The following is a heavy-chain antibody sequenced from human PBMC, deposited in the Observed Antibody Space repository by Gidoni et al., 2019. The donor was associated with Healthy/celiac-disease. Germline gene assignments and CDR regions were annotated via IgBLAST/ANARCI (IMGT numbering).Heavy chain of an antibody. CDR3: ARFRGGITIFGVVADY. CDR2: IYPGDSDT. Sequence: EVQLVQSGAEVKQTGESRKISCKGSGYSFTSYWIGWVRQMPGKGLEWMGIIYPGDSDTRYSPSFQGQVTISADKSISTAYLQWSSLKASDTAMYYCARFRGGITIFGVVADYWGQGTLVTVSS. CDR1: GYSFTSYW. D-gene: IGHD3-3*01. J-gene: IGHJ4*02. V-gene: IGHV5-51*01.